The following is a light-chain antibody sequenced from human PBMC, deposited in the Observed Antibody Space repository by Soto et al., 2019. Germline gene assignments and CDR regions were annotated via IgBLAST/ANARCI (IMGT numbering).Light chain of an antibody. Sequence: DIQMTQSPSTLSASVGDRVTISCRASQSISSWLAWYQQKPEKAPKSLIHDTSKLESGVPSRFSGSGSGIDFSLTISSLQSEDFAAYYSEQYTGHPPTVGPGTKVDI. J-gene: IGKJ3*01. CDR2: DTS. V-gene: IGKV1-5*01. CDR1: QSISSW. CDR3: EQYTGHPPT.